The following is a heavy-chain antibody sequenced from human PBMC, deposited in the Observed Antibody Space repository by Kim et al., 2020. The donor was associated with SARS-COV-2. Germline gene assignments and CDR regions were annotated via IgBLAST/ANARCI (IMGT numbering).Heavy chain of an antibody. V-gene: IGHV4-4*02. CDR1: GGSISSSNW. Sequence: SETLSLTCAVSGGSISSSNWWSWVRQPPGKGLEWIGEIYHSGSTNYNPSLKSRVTISVDKSKNQFSLKLSSVTAADTAVYYCARSERYYDFWRGSAFDPWGQGTLVTVSS. CDR2: IYHSGST. CDR3: ARSERYYDFWRGSAFDP. J-gene: IGHJ5*02. D-gene: IGHD3-3*01.